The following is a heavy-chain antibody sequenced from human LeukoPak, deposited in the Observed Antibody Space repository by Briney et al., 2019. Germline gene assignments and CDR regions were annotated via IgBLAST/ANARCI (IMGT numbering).Heavy chain of an antibody. CDR1: GASVSGKF. CDR3: VGGGDWLPEY. Sequence: SETLSLTCTVSGASVSGKFWSWIRHSPGNGLEWIGLIYYSGSTKFNPSLKSRVAMSVDPSNNQFSLSLNSVTTTDTAVYFCVGGGDWLPEYWGRGTQVIVSS. D-gene: IGHD3/OR15-3a*01. V-gene: IGHV4-59*02. CDR2: IYYSGST. J-gene: IGHJ4*01.